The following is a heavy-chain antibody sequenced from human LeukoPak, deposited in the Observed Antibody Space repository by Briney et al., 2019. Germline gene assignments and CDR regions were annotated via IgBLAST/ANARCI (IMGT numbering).Heavy chain of an antibody. V-gene: IGHV3-23*01. J-gene: IGHJ4*02. CDR3: AKMMAEVAGIPNC. CDR1: GFTFSSYA. Sequence: TGGSLRLSCAASGFTFSSYAMSWVRRAPGKGLEWVSAISESGTNTYYTDSVRGRFTISRDNSKNTLYLHMNSLRADDTAVYYCAKMMAEVAGIPNCWGQGTLVTVFS. CDR2: ISESGTNT. D-gene: IGHD6-19*01.